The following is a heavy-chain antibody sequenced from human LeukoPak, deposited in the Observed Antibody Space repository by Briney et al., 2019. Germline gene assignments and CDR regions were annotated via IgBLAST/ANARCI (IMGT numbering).Heavy chain of an antibody. D-gene: IGHD3-22*01. J-gene: IGHJ3*02. Sequence: ASVKVSCKASGYTFTSYYMHWVRQAPGQGLEWMGIINPSGGSTSYAQKFQGRVTMTRDTSTSTVYMELSSLRSEDTAVYYCARDDVHYYDSSGYHGAFDIWGQGTMVTVSS. CDR3: ARDDVHYYDSSGYHGAFDI. CDR1: GYTFTSYY. CDR2: INPSGGST. V-gene: IGHV1-46*01.